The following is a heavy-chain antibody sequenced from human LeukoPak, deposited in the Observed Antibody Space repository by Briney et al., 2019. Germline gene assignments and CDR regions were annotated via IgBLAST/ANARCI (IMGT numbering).Heavy chain of an antibody. D-gene: IGHD1-26*01. V-gene: IGHV4-59*12. CDR3: AREGRGNYYFDY. Sequence: SETLSLTCTVSGGSISSYYWSWIRQPPGKGLEWIGYIYYSGSTYYNPSLKSRVTISLDTSENQFSLKLSSVTAADTAVYYCAREGRGNYYFDYWGQGTLVTVSS. CDR2: IYYSGST. J-gene: IGHJ4*02. CDR1: GGSISSYY.